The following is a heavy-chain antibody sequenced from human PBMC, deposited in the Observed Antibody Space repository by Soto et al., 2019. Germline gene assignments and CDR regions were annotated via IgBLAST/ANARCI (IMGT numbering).Heavy chain of an antibody. J-gene: IGHJ6*02. D-gene: IGHD6-13*01. CDR1: GFTFTSSS. Sequence: SVNVSCKASGFTFTSSSVQWVRQARGQRLEWIGWIVVGSGNTIYAQKFQERVTITRDLSTSTAYMELSSLRSEDTAVYYCAAKGQQHLGYYNGMDVWGQGTTVTVSS. V-gene: IGHV1-58*01. CDR3: AAKGQQHLGYYNGMDV. CDR2: IVVGSGNT.